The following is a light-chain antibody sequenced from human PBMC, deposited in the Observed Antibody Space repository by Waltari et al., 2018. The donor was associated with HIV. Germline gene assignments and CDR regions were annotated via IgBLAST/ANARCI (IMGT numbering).Light chain of an antibody. CDR1: QRISAK. V-gene: IGKV3-15*01. CDR2: EAA. Sequence: EIVMTQSPPTLSVSPGQRVTLSCRASQRISAKVAWYQQRPGQAPRLLIYEAATRPTGIPARFRGSGSGTEFTLTISSLQSEDFATYFCQQYDSGPRGITFGQGTMLEIK. J-gene: IGKJ2*01. CDR3: QQYDSGPRGIT.